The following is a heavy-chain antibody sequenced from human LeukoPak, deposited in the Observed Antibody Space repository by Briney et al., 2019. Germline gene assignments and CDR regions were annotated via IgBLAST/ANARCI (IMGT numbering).Heavy chain of an antibody. D-gene: IGHD3-22*01. J-gene: IGHJ6*02. CDR1: GFTVSSNY. CDR2: IYSGGST. Sequence: GGSLRLSCAASGFTVSSNYMSWVRQAPGKGLEWVSVIYSGGSTYYADSVKGRFTISRDNSKNTLYLQMNSVRAEDTAAYYCARFRDSSGYYYYYYGMDVWGQGTTVTVSS. CDR3: ARFRDSSGYYYYYYGMDV. V-gene: IGHV3-66*01.